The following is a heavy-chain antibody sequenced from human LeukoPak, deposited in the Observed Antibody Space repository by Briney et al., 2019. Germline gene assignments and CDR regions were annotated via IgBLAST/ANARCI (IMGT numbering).Heavy chain of an antibody. CDR1: GYSISSSYY. Sequence: PSETLSLTCAVSGYSISSSYYWGWIRQPPGKGLEWIGNIYHSGSTYYNPSLKSRVTISVDTSKNQFSLKLSSVTAADTAVYYCAQQSLRSPDYWGQGTLVTVSS. CDR3: AQQSLRSPDY. V-gene: IGHV4-38-2*01. CDR2: IYHSGST. J-gene: IGHJ4*02. D-gene: IGHD3-16*01.